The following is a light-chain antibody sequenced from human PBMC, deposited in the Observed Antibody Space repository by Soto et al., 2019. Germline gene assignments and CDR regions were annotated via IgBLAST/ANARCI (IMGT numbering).Light chain of an antibody. CDR2: ANS. V-gene: IGLV1-40*01. CDR3: QSYDSSLYGYV. J-gene: IGLJ1*01. Sequence: QSVLTQPPSVSGAPGRRVTISCAWSSSSIGAGYDVHWYRQLPGAAPNLLIYANSNRPSGVPDRFSGSKSGTSASLAITGLQAEDEADYYCQSYDSSLYGYVFGSGTKVTVL. CDR1: SSSIGAGYD.